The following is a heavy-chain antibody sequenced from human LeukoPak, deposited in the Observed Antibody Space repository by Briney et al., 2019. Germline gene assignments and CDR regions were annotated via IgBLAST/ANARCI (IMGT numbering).Heavy chain of an antibody. CDR1: GFTFSSYG. CDR3: ARGNSWRDY. D-gene: IGHD1-1*01. J-gene: IGHJ4*02. V-gene: IGHV4-34*01. CDR2: INHSGST. Sequence: PGGSLRLSCAASGFTFSSYGMHWVRQAPGKGLEWIGEINHSGSTNYNPSLKSRVTISVDTSKNQFSLKLSSVTAADTAVYYCARGNSWRDYWGQGTLVTVSS.